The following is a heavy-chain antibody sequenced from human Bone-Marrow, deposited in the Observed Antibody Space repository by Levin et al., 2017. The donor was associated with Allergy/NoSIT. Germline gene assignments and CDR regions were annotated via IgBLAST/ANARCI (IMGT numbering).Heavy chain of an antibody. CDR1: GFTFSSYG. CDR2: ISYDGSNK. CDR3: AKDRRQWLVLGDFDY. Sequence: SCAASGFTFSSYGMHWVRQAPGKGLEWVAVISYDGSNKYYADSVKGRFTISRDNSKNTLYLQMNSLRAEDTAVYYCAKDRRQWLVLGDFDYWGQGTLVTVSS. D-gene: IGHD6-19*01. V-gene: IGHV3-30*18. J-gene: IGHJ4*02.